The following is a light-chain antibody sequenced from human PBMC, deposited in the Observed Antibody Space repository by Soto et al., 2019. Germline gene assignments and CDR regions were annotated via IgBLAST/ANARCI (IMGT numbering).Light chain of an antibody. CDR3: GLYTTSGSVI. CDR2: DVY. CDR1: SSDVGAYDY. V-gene: IGLV2-14*03. Sequence: QSALTQPASVSGSPGQSIAISCTGTSSDVGAYDYVSWYQQHPGKAPKVIISDVYNRPSGVSNRFSGSKSGNTASLTISGLQAEDEADYYCGLYTTSGSVIFGGGTKLTVL. J-gene: IGLJ2*01.